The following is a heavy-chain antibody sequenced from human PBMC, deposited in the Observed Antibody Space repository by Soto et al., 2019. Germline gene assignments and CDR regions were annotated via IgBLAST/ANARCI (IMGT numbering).Heavy chain of an antibody. V-gene: IGHV3-30*18. CDR3: AKVRRITTFCPDY. J-gene: IGHJ4*02. Sequence: QVQLVESGGGVVQPGRSLRLSCAASGFTFSTYDMYWVRQAPGKGLEGVAVISYDGIHKYYADSVKGLFTISRDNSKITMYLQMDSLRGEDTAVYYCAKVRRITTFCPDYWGQGTLVTVSS. CDR2: ISYDGIHK. CDR1: GFTFSTYD. D-gene: IGHD3-3*01.